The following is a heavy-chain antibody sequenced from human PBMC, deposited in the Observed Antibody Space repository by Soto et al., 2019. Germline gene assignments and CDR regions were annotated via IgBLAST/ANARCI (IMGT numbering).Heavy chain of an antibody. CDR2: INHSGST. V-gene: IGHV4-34*01. CDR3: ARGRSSWSTHAFDI. D-gene: IGHD6-13*01. J-gene: IGHJ3*02. Sequence: QVQLQQWGAGLLKPSETLSLTCAVYGGSFSGYYWSWIRQPPGKGLEWIGEINHSGSTNYNPSLKSRVTISVDTPTDQFALKLRSVTAAYTAVYYCARGRSSWSTHAFDICGQGTMVTVSS. CDR1: GGSFSGYY.